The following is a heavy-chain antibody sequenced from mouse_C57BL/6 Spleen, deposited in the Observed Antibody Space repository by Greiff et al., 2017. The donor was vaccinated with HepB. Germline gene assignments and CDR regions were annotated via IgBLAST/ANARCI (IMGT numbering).Heavy chain of an antibody. V-gene: IGHV5-12*01. CDR3: ARQGDYDYGAWFAY. Sequence: EVKLVESGGGLVQPGGSLKLSCAASGFTFSDYYMYWVRQTPEKRLEWVAYISNGGGSTYYPDTVKGRFTIPRDNAKNTLYLQMSRLKSEDTAMYYCARQGDYDYGAWFAYWGQGTLVTVSA. J-gene: IGHJ3*01. CDR2: ISNGGGST. D-gene: IGHD2-4*01. CDR1: GFTFSDYY.